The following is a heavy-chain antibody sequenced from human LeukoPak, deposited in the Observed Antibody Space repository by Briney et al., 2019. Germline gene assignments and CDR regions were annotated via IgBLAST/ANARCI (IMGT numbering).Heavy chain of an antibody. D-gene: IGHD2/OR15-2a*01. J-gene: IGHJ6*03. Sequence: GGSRRLSCAASGFTFGSYGMHWVRQAPGKGLEWVTFIRSDGSNKYYADSVKGRFTISRDNSKNTLYLQMNTLIADDTAVYYCARDGIYGPDYMDVWGKGTTVTVSS. V-gene: IGHV3-30*02. CDR3: ARDGIYGPDYMDV. CDR1: GFTFGSYG. CDR2: IRSDGSNK.